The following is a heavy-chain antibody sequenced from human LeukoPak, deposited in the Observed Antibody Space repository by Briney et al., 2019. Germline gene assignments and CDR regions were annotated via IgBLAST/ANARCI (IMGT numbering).Heavy chain of an antibody. J-gene: IGHJ5*02. V-gene: IGHV4-61*02. CDR3: ARDDFGYSSSSGWFDP. CDR1: GGSISSGSYY. D-gene: IGHD6-6*01. Sequence: KSSQTLSLTCTVSGGSISSGSYYWSWIRQPAGKGLEWIGRIYTSGSTNYNPSLKSRVTISVDTSKNQFSLKLSSVTAADTAVYYCARDDFGYSSSSGWFDPWGQGTLVTVSS. CDR2: IYTSGST.